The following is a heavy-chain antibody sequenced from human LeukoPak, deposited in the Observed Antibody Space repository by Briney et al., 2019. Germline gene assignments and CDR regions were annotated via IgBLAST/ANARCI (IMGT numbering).Heavy chain of an antibody. CDR1: GFTFSSYE. D-gene: IGHD5-18*01. Sequence: GGSLRLSCAASGFTFSSYEMNWVRQAPGKGLEWVSYISSSGSTIYYADSVKGRFTISRDNAKNSLYLQMNSLRAEDTAVYYCARLPEPGYSYGSTYYYYYMDVWGKGTTVTISS. V-gene: IGHV3-48*03. CDR3: ARLPEPGYSYGSTYYYYYMDV. J-gene: IGHJ6*03. CDR2: ISSSGSTI.